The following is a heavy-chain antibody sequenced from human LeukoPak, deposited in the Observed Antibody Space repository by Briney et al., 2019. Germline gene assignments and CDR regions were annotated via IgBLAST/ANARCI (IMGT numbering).Heavy chain of an antibody. CDR2: ISWDGGST. V-gene: IGHV3-43D*03. J-gene: IGHJ5*02. Sequence: GGPLRLSCAASGFTFDDYAMHWVRQAPGKGLEWVSLISWDGGSTYYADSVKGRFTISRDNSKNSLYLQMNSLRAEDTALYYCAKDLAAAASSWGQGTLVTVSS. CDR3: AKDLAAAASS. D-gene: IGHD6-13*01. CDR1: GFTFDDYA.